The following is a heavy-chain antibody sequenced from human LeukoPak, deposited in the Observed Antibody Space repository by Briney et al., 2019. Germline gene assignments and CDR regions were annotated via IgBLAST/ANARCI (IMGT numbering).Heavy chain of an antibody. Sequence: GSLRLSCAASGFTVSSNYMSWIRQPPGKGLEWIGEINHSGSTNYNPSLKSRVTISVDTSKNQFSLKLSSVTAADTAVYYCARGRRPPLRGWFDPWGQGTLVTVSS. CDR3: ARGRRPPLRGWFDP. D-gene: IGHD3-16*01. CDR2: INHSGST. J-gene: IGHJ5*02. V-gene: IGHV4-34*01. CDR1: GFTVSSNY.